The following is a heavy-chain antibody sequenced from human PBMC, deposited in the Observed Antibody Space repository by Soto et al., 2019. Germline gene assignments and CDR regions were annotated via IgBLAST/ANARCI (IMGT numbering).Heavy chain of an antibody. V-gene: IGHV3-23*01. CDR2: ISGSGGST. J-gene: IGHJ6*03. CDR3: AKDQRYCSSTSCPRYYYYMDV. Sequence: PGGSLRLSCAASGFTFSSYAMSWVRQAPGKGLEWVPAISGSGGSTYYADSVKGRFTISRDNSKNTLYLQMNSLRAEDTAVYYCAKDQRYCSSTSCPRYYYYMDVWGKGTTVTVSS. CDR1: GFTFSSYA. D-gene: IGHD2-2*01.